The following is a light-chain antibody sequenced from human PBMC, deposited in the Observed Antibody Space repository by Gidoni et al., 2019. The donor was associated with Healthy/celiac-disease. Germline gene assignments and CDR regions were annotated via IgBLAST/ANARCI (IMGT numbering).Light chain of an antibody. V-gene: IGKV3-20*01. CDR3: QQYSSSPT. J-gene: IGKJ1*01. Sequence: MVLTQSPGTLSLSPGERATLSCRASQSVSSSYLAWYQQKPGQAHRLLVYGASSRATGIPDRFSGSGSGTDFTITISRLEHEDFALYYCQQYSSSPTFGQGTKVEIK. CDR1: QSVSSSY. CDR2: GAS.